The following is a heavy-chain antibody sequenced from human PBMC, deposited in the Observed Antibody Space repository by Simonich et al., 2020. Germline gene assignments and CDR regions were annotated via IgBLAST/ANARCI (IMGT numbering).Heavy chain of an antibody. CDR3: ARVGYSNYYYYGMDV. J-gene: IGHJ6*02. V-gene: IGHV4-38-2*01. CDR1: GYSISSGYY. CDR2: IYHSGST. D-gene: IGHD6-13*01. Sequence: QVQLQESGPGLVKPSETLSLTCAVSGYSISSGYYWGWIRQPPGKGLEWIGSIYHSGSTYYHPSLKSRVTISVDTSKNQFSLKRSSVTAADTAVYYCARVGYSNYYYYGMDVWGQGTTVTVSS.